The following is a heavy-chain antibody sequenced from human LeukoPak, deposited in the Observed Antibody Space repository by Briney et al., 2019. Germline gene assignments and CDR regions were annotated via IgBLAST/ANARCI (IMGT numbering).Heavy chain of an antibody. CDR3: ARVPDSGSAIDY. V-gene: IGHV3-74*01. D-gene: IGHD1-26*01. Sequence: GGSLILSCAASGFTFSSYWMHWVRQAPGKGLVWVSRINSDGSSTSYADSVKGRFTISRDNAKNTLYLQMNSLRAEDTAVYYCARVPDSGSAIDYWGQGTLVTVSS. J-gene: IGHJ4*02. CDR2: INSDGSST. CDR1: GFTFSSYW.